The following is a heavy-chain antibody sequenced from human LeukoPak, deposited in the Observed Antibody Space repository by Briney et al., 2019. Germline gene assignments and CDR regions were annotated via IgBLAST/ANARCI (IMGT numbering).Heavy chain of an antibody. CDR2: IHNHAYEN. D-gene: IGHD2-21*02. V-gene: IGHV3-7*01. Sequence: GGSLRLSCAASGFSLSVYWMQWVRQAPGKGLEWVANIHNHAYENYLVDSVKGRFTISRDNTRNSLFLQMNSLRVEDTAVYYCSTGDPDFWGQGILVIVSS. CDR3: STGDPDF. CDR1: GFSLSVYW. J-gene: IGHJ4*02.